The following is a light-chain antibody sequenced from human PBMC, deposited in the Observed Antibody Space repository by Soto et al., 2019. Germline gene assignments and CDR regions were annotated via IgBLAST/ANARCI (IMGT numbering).Light chain of an antibody. CDR2: EES. CDR3: QQVKTYPRT. Sequence: IHLTESRSFLSASVGDRVTITCRPSQAVPNNMAWYQQKPGKPPKLLIYEESTLHSGVPSRFSGRKSGTQFTLTIDSLQPEDFATYYCQQVKTYPRTFGGGTTVDIK. V-gene: IGKV1-9*01. CDR1: QAVPNN. J-gene: IGKJ4*01.